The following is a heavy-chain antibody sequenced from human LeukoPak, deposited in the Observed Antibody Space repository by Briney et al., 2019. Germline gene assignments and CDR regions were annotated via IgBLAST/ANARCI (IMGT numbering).Heavy chain of an antibody. J-gene: IGHJ4*02. V-gene: IGHV4-34*01. CDR2: INHSGST. Sequence: SETLSLTCAVYGGSFSGYYWSWIRQPPGKGLEWIGEINHSGSTKYNPTLKSRVTISGDTSKNQFSLKLRSVTAADTAVYYCARALKRYYYDSSGYYAHFDYWGQGTLVTVSS. CDR1: GGSFSGYY. D-gene: IGHD3-22*01. CDR3: ARALKRYYYDSSGYYAHFDY.